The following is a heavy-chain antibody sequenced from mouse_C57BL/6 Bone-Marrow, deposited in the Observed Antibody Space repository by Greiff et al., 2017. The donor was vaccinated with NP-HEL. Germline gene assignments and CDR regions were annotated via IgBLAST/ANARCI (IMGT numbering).Heavy chain of an antibody. D-gene: IGHD1-1*01. Sequence: EVQLQQSGPELVKPGDSVKISCKASGYSFTGYFMNWVMQSHGKSLEWIGRINPYNGDTFYNQKFKGKATLTVDKSSSTAHMELRSLTSEDSAVYYCARFTRYYGSSYDYWGQGTTLTVSS. J-gene: IGHJ2*01. CDR3: ARFTRYYGSSYDY. CDR1: GYSFTGYF. V-gene: IGHV1-20*01. CDR2: INPYNGDT.